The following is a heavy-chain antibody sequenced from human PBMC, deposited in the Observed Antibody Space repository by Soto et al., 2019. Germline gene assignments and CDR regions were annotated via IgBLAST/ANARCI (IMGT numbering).Heavy chain of an antibody. CDR3: AKAWVDYFDY. J-gene: IGHJ4*02. V-gene: IGHV3-23*01. CDR1: GFTFSSYA. CDR2: ISGNGGTT. Sequence: EVQLLESGGGLVQPGGSLRLSCAASGFTFSSYALNWVRQAPGKGLEWVSAISGNGGTTYYADSVRGRFTISRDNSKNTVYLQMNSLRADDTAVYYCAKAWVDYFDYWGQGTLVTVSS. D-gene: IGHD1-26*01.